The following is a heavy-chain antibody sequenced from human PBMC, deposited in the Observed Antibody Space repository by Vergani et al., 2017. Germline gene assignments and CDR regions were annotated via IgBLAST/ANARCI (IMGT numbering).Heavy chain of an antibody. Sequence: QVQLQESGPGLVKPSQTLSLTCTVSGGSISSGSYYWSWIRQPAGKGLEWIVRIYTTGSTNYNPSLKSRVTMSVDTSKNQFSLKLSSVTAADTAVYYCSGYSGVEGFDYWGQGTLVTVSS. CDR2: IYTTGST. D-gene: IGHD2-21*01. J-gene: IGHJ4*02. CDR3: SGYSGVEGFDY. CDR1: GGSISSGSYY. V-gene: IGHV4-61*02.